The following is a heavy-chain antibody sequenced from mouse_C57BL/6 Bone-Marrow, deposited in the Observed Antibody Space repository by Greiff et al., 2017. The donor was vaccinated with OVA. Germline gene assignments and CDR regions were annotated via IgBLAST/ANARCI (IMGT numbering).Heavy chain of an antibody. CDR3: ARTGNYSNYVNYFDY. CDR2: INPSDGGT. J-gene: IGHJ2*01. Sequence: QVQLQQPGTELVKPGASVKLSCKASGYTFTSYWMHWVKQRPGQGLEWIGNINPSDGGTNYNAKFKSKATLTVDKSSSTAYMQLSSLTSEDSAVYYCARTGNYSNYVNYFDYWGQGTTLTVSS. V-gene: IGHV1-53*01. D-gene: IGHD2-5*01. CDR1: GYTFTSYW.